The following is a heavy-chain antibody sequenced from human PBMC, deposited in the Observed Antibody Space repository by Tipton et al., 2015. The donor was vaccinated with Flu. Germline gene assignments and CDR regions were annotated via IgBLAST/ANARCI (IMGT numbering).Heavy chain of an antibody. D-gene: IGHD3-10*01. CDR2: ISSNNEII. V-gene: IGHV3-48*01. J-gene: IGHJ6*03. CDR3: VRFGELRYYDMDV. CDR1: GLIFTSYN. Sequence: SLRLSCVGSGLIFTSYNINWVRQAPGKGLEWLSYISSNNEIIYYADSVKGRFTSSRDNARNSLYLQMNSLTAEDTALYHCVRFGELRYYDMDVWGKGTTVTVSS.